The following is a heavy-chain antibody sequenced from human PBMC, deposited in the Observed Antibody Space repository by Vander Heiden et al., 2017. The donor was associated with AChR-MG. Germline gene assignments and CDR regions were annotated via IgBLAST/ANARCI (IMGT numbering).Heavy chain of an antibody. CDR3: ARVSTRLRLYYYYYYMDV. CDR1: GGSISSYY. J-gene: IGHJ6*03. V-gene: IGHV4-59*01. D-gene: IGHD6-25*01. Sequence: QVQLQESGPGLVKPSETLSLTCTVPGGSISSYYWSWIRQPPGKGLEWIGYIYYSGSTNYNPSLKSRVTISVDTSKNQFSLKLSSVTAADTAVYYCARVSTRLRLYYYYYYMDVWGKGTTVTVSS. CDR2: IYYSGST.